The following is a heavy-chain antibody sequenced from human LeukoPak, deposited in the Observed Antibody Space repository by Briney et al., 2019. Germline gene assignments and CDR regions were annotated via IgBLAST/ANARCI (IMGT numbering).Heavy chain of an antibody. CDR1: GFTFSNFW. J-gene: IGHJ4*02. D-gene: IGHD2-2*01. V-gene: IGHV3-7*01. CDR3: ASTNPQDIVVVPADDYYFDY. CDR2: IKEYGSEK. Sequence: GGSLRLSCEASGFTFSNFWMSWVRQAPGKGLEWVADIKEYGSEKYYVDSVRGRFTISRDNAKNSLYLQMNSLRAEDTAVYYCASTNPQDIVVVPADDYYFDYWGQGTLVTVSS.